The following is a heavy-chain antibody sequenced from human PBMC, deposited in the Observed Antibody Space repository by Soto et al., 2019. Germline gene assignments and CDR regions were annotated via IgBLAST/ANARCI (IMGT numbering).Heavy chain of an antibody. CDR3: ARVATYSSGWYYFDY. V-gene: IGHV1-69*02. CDR2: IIPILGIA. CDR1: GGTFSSYT. Sequence: QVQLVQSGAEVKKPGSSVKVSCKASGGTFSSYTISWVRQAPGQGLEWMGRIIPILGIANYAQKFQGRVTITADKSTSPAYVELSSLRSEDTAVYYCARVATYSSGWYYFDYWGQGTLVTVSS. D-gene: IGHD6-19*01. J-gene: IGHJ4*02.